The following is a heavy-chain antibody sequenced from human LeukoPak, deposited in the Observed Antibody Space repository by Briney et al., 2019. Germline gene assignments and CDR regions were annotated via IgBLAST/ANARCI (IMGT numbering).Heavy chain of an antibody. Sequence: PSETLSLTCTVSGGSISSYYWSWIRQPPGKGLEWIGYIYYSGSTNYNPSLKSRVTISVDTSKNQFSLKLSSVTAADTAVYYCARGRGYDSSGYYPRGELFDYWGQGTLVTVSS. CDR1: GGSISSYY. D-gene: IGHD3-22*01. CDR3: ARGRGYDSSGYYPRGELFDY. V-gene: IGHV4-59*12. CDR2: IYYSGST. J-gene: IGHJ4*02.